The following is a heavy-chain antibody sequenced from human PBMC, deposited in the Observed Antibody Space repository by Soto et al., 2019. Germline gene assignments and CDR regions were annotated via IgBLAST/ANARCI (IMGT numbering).Heavy chain of an antibody. CDR2: ISPEGTIP. Sequence: EVQLVESGGGLVQPGGSLGLSCAVSGFTFSDYWMHWVRQAPGRGLVWVSNISPEGTIPDYADSVKGRLAISRDNAKSTLFLQINSLRPEDTAVYYCARFRGDAFDIWGQGTMVTVSS. CDR3: ARFRGDAFDI. CDR1: GFTFSDYW. J-gene: IGHJ3*02. D-gene: IGHD3-10*01. V-gene: IGHV3-74*01.